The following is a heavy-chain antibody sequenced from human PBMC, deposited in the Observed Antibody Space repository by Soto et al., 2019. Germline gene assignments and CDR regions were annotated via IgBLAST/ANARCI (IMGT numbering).Heavy chain of an antibody. J-gene: IGHJ4*02. CDR3: XXXXXXXX. Sequence: EVQLLESGGGLVQPGGSLRLSCAASGFTFSSYALNWVRQAPGKGLEWVSAISGSGGSTYYADSVKGRFAISRDNSXXXXXXXXXXXXXXXXXXXXXXXXXXXXXXGQGTLVTVSS. V-gene: IGHV3-23*01. CDR1: GFTFSSYA. CDR2: ISGSGGST.